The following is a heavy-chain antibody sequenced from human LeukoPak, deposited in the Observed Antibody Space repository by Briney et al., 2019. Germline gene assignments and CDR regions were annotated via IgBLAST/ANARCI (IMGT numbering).Heavy chain of an antibody. D-gene: IGHD1-14*01. CDR1: GYTFTGYY. J-gene: IGHJ3*02. CDR3: ATANHGNDAFDI. V-gene: IGHV1-2*02. CDR2: INSNNGVS. Sequence: ASLKVSCKASGYTFTGYYTHWVRLAPGQGLAWMGRINSNNGVSNYAQRFQGRVTMTRDTSISTAYMELSGLTSDDTAVYYCATANHGNDAFDIWGQGTMVTVSS.